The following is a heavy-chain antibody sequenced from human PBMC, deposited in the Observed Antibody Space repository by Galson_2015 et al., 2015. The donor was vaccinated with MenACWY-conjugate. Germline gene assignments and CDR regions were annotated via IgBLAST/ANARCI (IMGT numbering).Heavy chain of an antibody. Sequence: SLRLSCAASGFTFSSYAMSWVRQAPGKGLEWVSYISSSSSTIYYADSVKGRFTISRDNAKNSLYLRMNSLRAEDTAVYYCARDARVGDTLTPGHWGQGSLVTVSS. CDR2: ISSSSSTI. D-gene: IGHD1-26*01. CDR3: ARDARVGDTLTPGH. J-gene: IGHJ4*02. V-gene: IGHV3-48*04. CDR1: GFTFSSYA.